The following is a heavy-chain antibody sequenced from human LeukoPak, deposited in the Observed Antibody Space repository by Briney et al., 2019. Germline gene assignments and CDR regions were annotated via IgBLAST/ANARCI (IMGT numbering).Heavy chain of an antibody. D-gene: IGHD6-6*01. J-gene: IGHJ4*02. CDR3: ARIAARSIDY. CDR2: IYYSGST. V-gene: IGHV4-31*03. Sequence: SGTLSLTCTVSGGSISSGGYYWSWIRQHPGKGLEWIGYIYYSGSTYYNPSLKSRVTISVDTSKNQFSLKLSSVTAADTAVYYCARIAARSIDYWGQGTLVTVSS. CDR1: GGSISSGGYY.